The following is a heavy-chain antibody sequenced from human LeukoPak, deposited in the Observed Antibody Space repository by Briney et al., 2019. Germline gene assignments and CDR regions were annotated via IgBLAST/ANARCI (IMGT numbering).Heavy chain of an antibody. CDR3: ARESSSVARAFDI. J-gene: IGHJ3*02. CDR1: GGSIRSSYYY. D-gene: IGHD6-19*01. CDR2: IYYSGST. Sequence: SETLSLTCTVSGGSIRSSYYYWSWIRQPPGKALEWIGYIYYSGSTNYNPSLKSRVTISVDTSKNQFSLKLSSVTAADTAVYYCARESSSVARAFDIWGQGTMVTVSS. V-gene: IGHV4-61*01.